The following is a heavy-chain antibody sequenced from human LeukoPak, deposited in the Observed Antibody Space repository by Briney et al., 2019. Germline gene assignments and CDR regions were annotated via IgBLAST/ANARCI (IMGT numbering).Heavy chain of an antibody. CDR3: ARDVGWDAFDI. CDR1: GGTFSSYT. D-gene: IGHD2-15*01. V-gene: IGHV1-69*04. CDR2: IIPILGIA. J-gene: IGHJ3*02. Sequence: GASVKVSCKASGGTFSSYTISWVRQAPGQGLEWMGRIIPILGIANYARKFQGRVAITADKSTSTAYMELSSLRSEDTAVYYCARDVGWDAFDIWGQGTVVTVSS.